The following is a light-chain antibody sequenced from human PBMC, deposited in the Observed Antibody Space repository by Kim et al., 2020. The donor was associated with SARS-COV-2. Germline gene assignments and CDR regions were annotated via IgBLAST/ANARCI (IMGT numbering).Light chain of an antibody. CDR2: GNS. J-gene: IGLJ2*01. CDR3: QSYDSSLWWLV. Sequence: QSVLTQPPSVSGAPGQRVTISCTGSSSNIGAGYDVHWYQQLPGTAPKLLIYGNSNRPSGVPDRFSGSKSGTSASLAITGLQAEDEADYYCQSYDSSLWWLVFGGGTQLTVL. CDR1: SSNIGAGYD. V-gene: IGLV1-40*01.